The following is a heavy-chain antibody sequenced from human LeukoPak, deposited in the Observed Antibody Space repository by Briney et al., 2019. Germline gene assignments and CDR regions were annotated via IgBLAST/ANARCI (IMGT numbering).Heavy chain of an antibody. Sequence: SETLSLTCTVSGYSISSGYYWGWIRQPPGKGLEWIGSISHSGNTYYNPSLKSRVTISVDTSKNQFSLKLSSVTAADTAVYYCASGAYSYYYMDVWGKGTTVTISS. J-gene: IGHJ6*03. CDR3: ASGAYSYYYMDV. CDR2: ISHSGNT. D-gene: IGHD4-11*01. V-gene: IGHV4-38-2*02. CDR1: GYSISSGYY.